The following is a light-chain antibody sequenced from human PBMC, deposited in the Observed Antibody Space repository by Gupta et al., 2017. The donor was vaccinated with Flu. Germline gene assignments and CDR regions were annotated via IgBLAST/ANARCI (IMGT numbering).Light chain of an antibody. V-gene: IGKV4-1*01. CDR2: WAS. J-gene: IGKJ1*01. CDR1: QSVLYSSNNKNY. CDR3: QQYYSPPWA. Sequence: DIVMTQSPDSLAVSLGERATINCKSSQSVLYSSNNKNYLVWYQQKPGQPPKLLIYWASTRESVVPDRFSGSGSGTDFTLTISSLQAEDVAVYYCQQYYSPPWAFGQGTKVEIK.